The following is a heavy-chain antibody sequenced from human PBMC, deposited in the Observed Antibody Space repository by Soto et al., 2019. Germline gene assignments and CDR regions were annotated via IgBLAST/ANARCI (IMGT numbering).Heavy chain of an antibody. D-gene: IGHD6-19*01. CDR3: ARDSSAWPNYFDS. V-gene: IGHV3-23*01. CDR1: GLSISTHA. Sequence: PVGPLRHSCGAFGLSISTHALTRVRQAPGKGLEWVSSFSGRGGDTYYAASVKGRFTISGDSSKNTVILQMNNLRADDTALYYCARDSSAWPNYFDSWGQGIQVTVSS. J-gene: IGHJ4*02. CDR2: FSGRGGDT.